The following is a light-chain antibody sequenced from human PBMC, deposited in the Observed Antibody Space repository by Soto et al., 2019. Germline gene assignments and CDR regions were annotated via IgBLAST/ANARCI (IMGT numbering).Light chain of an antibody. Sequence: EIVLTQSPGTLSLSPGERVTLSCRASQSVSSSYLAWYQQKPGQPPRLLIYGASTRATGIPDRFSGSGSGTDFTLTIIRLEPEAFAVYYCQQYGTSLWTFGQGTKVEIK. CDR1: QSVSSSY. V-gene: IGKV3-20*01. CDR2: GAS. CDR3: QQYGTSLWT. J-gene: IGKJ1*01.